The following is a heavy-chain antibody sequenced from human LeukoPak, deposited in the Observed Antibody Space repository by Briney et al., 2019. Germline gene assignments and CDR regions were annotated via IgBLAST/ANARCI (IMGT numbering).Heavy chain of an antibody. D-gene: IGHD1-26*01. CDR3: AREIGMGASDS. Sequence: GGSLRLSCAASGFTFSSYAMHWVRQAPGKGLEWVAVISYDGSNKYYADSVKGRFTISRDNSKNTLYLQMNSLRAEDTAVYYCAREIGMGASDSWGQGTLVTVSS. V-gene: IGHV3-30-3*01. J-gene: IGHJ4*02. CDR2: ISYDGSNK. CDR1: GFTFSSYA.